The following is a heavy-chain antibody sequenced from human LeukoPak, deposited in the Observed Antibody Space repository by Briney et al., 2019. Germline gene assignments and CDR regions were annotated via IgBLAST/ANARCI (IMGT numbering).Heavy chain of an antibody. CDR3: ARYINTDDTAY. V-gene: IGHV1-46*03. CDR2: NKPSGGST. J-gene: IGHJ4*02. CDR1: XYTXXXYY. Sequence: XKAXXYTXXXYYMNWVGQAPGEGLEWMGINKPSGGSTNYAKKFKGRDTMTRDKTKRTVYMEQSRLRYEETAAYYCARYINTDDTAYWGQGTLVSVSS. D-gene: IGHD3-22*01.